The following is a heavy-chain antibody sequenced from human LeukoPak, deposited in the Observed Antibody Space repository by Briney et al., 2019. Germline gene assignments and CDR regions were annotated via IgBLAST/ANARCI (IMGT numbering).Heavy chain of an antibody. CDR2: IYHSGST. CDR1: GYSISSGYY. CDR3: ARGSFSMDGSGKDFRDSY. V-gene: IGHV4-38-2*01. Sequence: SETLSLTCAVSGYSISSGYYWGWIRLPPGKGLEWIGNIYHSGSTYYNPSLKSRVTILVDTSKNQFSLKLSSVTAADSAVYYCARGSFSMDGSGKDFRDSYWGQGTLVTVSS. J-gene: IGHJ4*02. D-gene: IGHD3-10*01.